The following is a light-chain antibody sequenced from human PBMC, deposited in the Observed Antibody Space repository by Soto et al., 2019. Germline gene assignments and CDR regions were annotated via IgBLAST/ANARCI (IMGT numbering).Light chain of an antibody. V-gene: IGKV1-5*03. CDR1: QSISTW. J-gene: IGKJ1*01. Sequence: DIQMTQSPSTLSVSVGDRVTITCRASQSISTWLAWYQHKPGKAPKLLIYKASSLESGVPSRFSCSGSGTEFALTISSLEPDDFATYYCQQYNRYWTFGQGTKVEVK. CDR3: QQYNRYWT. CDR2: KAS.